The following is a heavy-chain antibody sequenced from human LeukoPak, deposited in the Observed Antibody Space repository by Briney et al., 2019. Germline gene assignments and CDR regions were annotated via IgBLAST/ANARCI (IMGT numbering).Heavy chain of an antibody. D-gene: IGHD1-26*01. CDR3: AKCRVGAANFDY. CDR2: ISGSGANT. CDR1: AFTFNSYA. Sequence: GGSLRLSCAASAFTFNSYAMSWVRQAPGKGLEWVSAISGSGANTYYADSVKGRFTISRDSSKNTLYLQMNNLRAEDTAVYYCAKCRVGAANFDYWGQGTLVTVSS. J-gene: IGHJ4*02. V-gene: IGHV3-23*01.